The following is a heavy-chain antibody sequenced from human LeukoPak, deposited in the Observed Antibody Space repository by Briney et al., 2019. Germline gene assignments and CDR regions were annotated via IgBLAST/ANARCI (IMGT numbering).Heavy chain of an antibody. D-gene: IGHD6-6*01. CDR2: IYYSGSA. CDR1: GGSVNSGTYY. J-gene: IGHJ5*02. CDR3: ARDLGYDSSSSGPRPGWFDP. Sequence: PSETLSLTCTVSGGSVNSGTYYWSWIRQPPGKGLEWIGNIYYSGSAYYNPSLKSRVTISVDTSKNQFSLKLSSVTAADTAVYYCARDLGYDSSSSGPRPGWFDPWGQGTLVTVSS. V-gene: IGHV4-39*07.